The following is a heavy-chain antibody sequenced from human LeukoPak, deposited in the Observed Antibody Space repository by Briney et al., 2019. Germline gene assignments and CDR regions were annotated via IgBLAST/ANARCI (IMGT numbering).Heavy chain of an antibody. CDR1: GLSFSGYS. CDR2: LRSSSSII. V-gene: IGHV3-48*02. Sequence: GGSLRFSCVASGLSFSGYSMNWVRRAPGKGLEWVAYLRSSSSIIYYADSVEGRFTVSRGNAKNSLYLRMNSLRDEDTAVYYCTRGRGDDGYNYFDYRGQGTLVTVSS. D-gene: IGHD5-24*01. CDR3: TRGRGDDGYNYFDY. J-gene: IGHJ4*02.